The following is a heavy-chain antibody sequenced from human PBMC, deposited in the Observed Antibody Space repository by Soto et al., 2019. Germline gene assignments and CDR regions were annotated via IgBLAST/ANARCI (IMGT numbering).Heavy chain of an antibody. CDR1: GYTFFNYG. J-gene: IGHJ5*02. CDR3: ARRITTSSWFDP. V-gene: IGHV1-18*01. Sequence: ASVKVSCKASGYTFFNYGISWVRQAPGQGLEWMGWISAYNGNTNYAQIFQDRVTMTTDPPTKTAYMELRSLRSDDTAMYYRARRITTSSWFDPWGQGTLVTVSS. D-gene: IGHD1-1*01. CDR2: ISAYNGNT.